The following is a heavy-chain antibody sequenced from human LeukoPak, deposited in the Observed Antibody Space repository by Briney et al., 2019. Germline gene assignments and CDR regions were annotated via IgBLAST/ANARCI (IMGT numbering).Heavy chain of an antibody. Sequence: ASVKVSCKASGYTFTGYYMHWVRQAPGRGLEWMGWINPNSGGTNYAQKFQGRVTMTRDTSISTAYMELSRLRSDDTAVYYCARATVVSRTLDYWGQGTLVTVSS. CDR3: ARATVVSRTLDY. CDR2: INPNSGGT. J-gene: IGHJ4*02. D-gene: IGHD4-23*01. CDR1: GYTFTGYY. V-gene: IGHV1-2*02.